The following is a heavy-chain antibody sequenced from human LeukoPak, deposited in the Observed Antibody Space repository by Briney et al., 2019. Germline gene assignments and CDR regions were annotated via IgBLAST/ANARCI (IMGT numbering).Heavy chain of an antibody. J-gene: IGHJ3*02. V-gene: IGHV3-33*01. D-gene: IGHD3-22*01. CDR3: ARDLEDSSPFGAFDM. CDR2: IWFDGIRK. Sequence: SGGSLRLSCAASGFTFSNYGMHWVLQDPGKGLEWLAAIWFDGIRKYYADSVKGRLTISRDNSKNTLYLQMNSLRAEDTAVYYCARDLEDSSPFGAFDMWGQGTMVTVSS. CDR1: GFTFSNYG.